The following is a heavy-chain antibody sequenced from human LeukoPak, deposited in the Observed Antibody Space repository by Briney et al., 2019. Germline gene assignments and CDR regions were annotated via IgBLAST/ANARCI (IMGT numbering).Heavy chain of an antibody. J-gene: IGHJ1*01. CDR2: IYPGDSDT. Sequence: GQSLKISCKGSGYSFTNYWIGWVRQMPGKGLAWVGFIYPGDSDTRYSPSFQGQVTISADKSITTAYLQWSSLKASDTAIYYCARPGNTGTDYFQLWGQGTLVTVSS. V-gene: IGHV5-51*01. CDR3: ARPGNTGTDYFQL. D-gene: IGHD1-1*01. CDR1: GYSFTNYW.